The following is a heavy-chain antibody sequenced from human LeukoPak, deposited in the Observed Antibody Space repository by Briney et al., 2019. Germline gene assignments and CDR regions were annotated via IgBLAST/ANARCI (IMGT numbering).Heavy chain of an antibody. CDR1: GFTFSSYG. Sequence: GGSLRLSCAASGFTFSSYGMHWVRQAPGKGLEWVSYISSSGSTIYYADSVKGRFTISRDNAKNTLYLQMNTLRAEDTAVYYCARDPYGGNSDYWGQGTLVTVSS. CDR3: ARDPYGGNSDY. D-gene: IGHD4-23*01. CDR2: ISSSGSTI. V-gene: IGHV3-48*04. J-gene: IGHJ4*02.